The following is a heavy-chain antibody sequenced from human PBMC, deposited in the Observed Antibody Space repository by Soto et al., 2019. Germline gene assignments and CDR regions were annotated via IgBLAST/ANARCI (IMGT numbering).Heavy chain of an antibody. CDR3: AMDTSGYSDY. Sequence: QVQLVQSGAEVKKPGASVKVSCEASGYTFTSYGINWVRQAPGQGLEWMGWISAYNGNTNYAQKFQGRVTVTTDTSTRIAYMELRSLRSDDTAVYFCAMDTSGYSDYWGQGTLVTVSS. CDR1: GYTFTSYG. CDR2: ISAYNGNT. J-gene: IGHJ4*02. D-gene: IGHD3-22*01. V-gene: IGHV1-18*01.